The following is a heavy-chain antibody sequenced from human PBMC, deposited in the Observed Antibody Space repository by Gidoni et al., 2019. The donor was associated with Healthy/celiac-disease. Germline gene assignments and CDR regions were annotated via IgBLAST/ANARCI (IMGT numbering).Heavy chain of an antibody. CDR3: ARDNIAVAGNYFQH. V-gene: IGHV3-66*01. Sequence: EVQLVESGGGLVQPGGSLRLSCAASGFTVSSNYMSWVRQAPGKGLEWGSVIYSGGSTYYADSVKGRFTISRDNSKNTLYLQMNSLRAEDTAVYYCARDNIAVAGNYFQHWGQGTLVTVSS. CDR1: GFTVSSNY. CDR2: IYSGGST. D-gene: IGHD6-19*01. J-gene: IGHJ1*01.